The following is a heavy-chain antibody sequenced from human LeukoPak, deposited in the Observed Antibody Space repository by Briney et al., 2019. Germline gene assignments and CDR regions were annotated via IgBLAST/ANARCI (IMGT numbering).Heavy chain of an antibody. CDR3: ARGNYDGYYLDY. CDR2: MNPNSGNT. J-gene: IGHJ4*02. D-gene: IGHD4-23*01. CDR1: GYTFTSYD. Sequence: ASVKVSCKASGYTFTSYDINWVRQATGQGLEWMGWMNPNSGNTGSAQKFQGRVTMTRNTSISTAYMELSSLTSEDTAVYYCARGNYDGYYLDYWGQGTLVTVSS. V-gene: IGHV1-8*01.